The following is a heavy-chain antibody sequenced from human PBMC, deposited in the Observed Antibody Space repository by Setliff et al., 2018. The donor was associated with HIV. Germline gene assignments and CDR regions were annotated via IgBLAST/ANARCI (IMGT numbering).Heavy chain of an antibody. J-gene: IGHJ3*01. CDR2: INPNNGVA. CDR3: ARPRVFDSFDV. Sequence: ASVKVSCKSFGFVVSGYYMNWVRQAPGQGLEWMGRINPNNGVANYAETFQGRVTMTLDTSISTAYLELNRLTSDDTAVYYCARPRVFDSFDVWGQGTMVTVSS. V-gene: IGHV1-2*06. CDR1: GFVVSGYY.